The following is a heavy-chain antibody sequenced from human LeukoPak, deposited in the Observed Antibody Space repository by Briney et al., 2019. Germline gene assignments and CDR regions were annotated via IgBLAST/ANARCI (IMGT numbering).Heavy chain of an antibody. Sequence: GPSVKVSCKASGYTFTGNYIHWVRQVPGQGLEWMGWINPNSGGTNYAQKFQGRVTMTRDTSISTASVELSRLTSDDTAVYYCAREVVAWGMNWFDPWGQGTLVTVSS. D-gene: IGHD3-16*01. V-gene: IGHV1-2*02. CDR3: AREVVAWGMNWFDP. J-gene: IGHJ5*02. CDR2: INPNSGGT. CDR1: GYTFTGNY.